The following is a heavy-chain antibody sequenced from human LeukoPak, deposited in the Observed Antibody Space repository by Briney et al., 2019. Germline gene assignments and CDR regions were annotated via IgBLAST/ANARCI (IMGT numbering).Heavy chain of an antibody. CDR3: ATPIEELLPLV. D-gene: IGHD1-26*01. Sequence: ASVMVSCKASGGTFSSYAISWVRQAPGQGLEWMGGIIPIFGTANYAQKFQGRVTITADESTSTAYMELSSLRYEDTAVYYCATPIEELLPLVWRQETLLTVSS. J-gene: IGHJ4*02. V-gene: IGHV1-69*13. CDR2: IIPIFGTA. CDR1: GGTFSSYA.